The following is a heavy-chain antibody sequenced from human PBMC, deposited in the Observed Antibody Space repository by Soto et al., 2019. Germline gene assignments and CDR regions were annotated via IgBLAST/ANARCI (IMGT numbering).Heavy chain of an antibody. CDR1: GGSISSNNYY. V-gene: IGHV4-39*01. D-gene: IGHD3-22*01. CDR3: ARNYDRNGYYSPYYFDY. Sequence: SETLSLTCTVSGGSISSNNYYWGWIRQPPGKGLEWIGSVYYSGSTYYNPSLKSRLTISLDTPKNQFSLKLNSVTAADTAVYFCARNYDRNGYYSPYYFDYWGQGLMVTVSS. CDR2: VYYSGST. J-gene: IGHJ4*02.